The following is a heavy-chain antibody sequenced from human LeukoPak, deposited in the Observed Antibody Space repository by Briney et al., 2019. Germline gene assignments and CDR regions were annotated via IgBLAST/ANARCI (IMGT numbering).Heavy chain of an antibody. CDR2: ISYDGSNK. V-gene: IGHV3-30*03. J-gene: IGHJ4*02. D-gene: IGHD2-2*01. CDR3: ATPKGYCSSTSCSSFDY. CDR1: GFTFSSYG. Sequence: PGGSLRLSCAASGFTFSSYGMHWVRQAPGKGLEWVAVISYDGSNKYYADSVKGRFTISRDNSKNTLYLQMNSLRAEDTAVYYCATPKGYCSSTSCSSFDYWGQGTLVTVSS.